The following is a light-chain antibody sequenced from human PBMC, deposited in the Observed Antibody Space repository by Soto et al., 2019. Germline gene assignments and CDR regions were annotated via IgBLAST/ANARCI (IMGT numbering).Light chain of an antibody. CDR1: QGVNSN. V-gene: IGKV3-15*01. Sequence: EIVLTQSPGTLSLSPGERATLSCRASQGVNSNLAWYQQKAGQAPRLLIYGTSTRAAGIPARFSGSGSGTDFTLTISSLQFEDFAVYYCQQYNNWPRTFGQGTKWIS. J-gene: IGKJ1*01. CDR3: QQYNNWPRT. CDR2: GTS.